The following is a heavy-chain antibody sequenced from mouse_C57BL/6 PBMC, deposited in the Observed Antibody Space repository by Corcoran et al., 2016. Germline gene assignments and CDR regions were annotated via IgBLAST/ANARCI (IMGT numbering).Heavy chain of an antibody. D-gene: IGHD2-2*01. CDR2: ISYDGSN. CDR1: GYSITSGYY. V-gene: IGHV3-6*01. Sequence: DVQLQESGPGLVKPSQSLSLTCSVTGYSITSGYYWNWIRQFPGNKLEWMGYISYDGSNNYNPSLKNRISITRDTSKNQFFLKLNSVTTEDTATYYCARAYGYDDEYYFDYWGQGTTLTVSS. J-gene: IGHJ2*01. CDR3: ARAYGYDDEYYFDY.